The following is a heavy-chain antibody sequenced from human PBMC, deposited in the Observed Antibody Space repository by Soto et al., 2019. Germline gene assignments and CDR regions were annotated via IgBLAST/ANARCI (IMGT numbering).Heavy chain of an antibody. CDR1: GFTFSSYA. CDR2: ISGSGGST. J-gene: IGHJ4*02. D-gene: IGHD6-6*01. Sequence: PGGSLRLSCAASGFTFSSYAMSWVRQAPGKGLEWGLEWVSAISGSGGSTYYADSVKGRFTISRDNSKNTLYLQMNSLRAEDTAVYYCAKGRRGEQLVLGYWGQGTLVTVSS. V-gene: IGHV3-23*01. CDR3: AKGRRGEQLVLGY.